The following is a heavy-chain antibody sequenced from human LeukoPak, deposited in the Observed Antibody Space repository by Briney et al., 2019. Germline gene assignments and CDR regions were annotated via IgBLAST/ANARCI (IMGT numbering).Heavy chain of an antibody. CDR2: INHSGST. D-gene: IGHD6-13*01. J-gene: IGHJ4*02. CDR1: DGSFSGYY. V-gene: IGHV4-34*01. Sequence: SETLSLTCAVYDGSFSGYYWSWIRQPPGKGLEWIGEINHSGSTNYNPSLKSRVTVSVDTSKSQFSLKLSSVTAADTAVYYCARGPGITAAGNFDYWGQGTLVTVSS. CDR3: ARGPGITAAGNFDY.